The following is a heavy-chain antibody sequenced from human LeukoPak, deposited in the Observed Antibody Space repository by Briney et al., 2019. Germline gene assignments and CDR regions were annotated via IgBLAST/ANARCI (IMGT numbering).Heavy chain of an antibody. D-gene: IGHD6-19*01. CDR2: INPNSGGT. CDR3: AKQAEEQWLLIDY. V-gene: IGHV1-2*02. Sequence: ASVKVSCKASGYTFTGYYMHWVRQAPGQGLEWMGWINPNSGGTNYAQKFQGRVTMTRDTSISTAYMELSRLRSGDAAVYYCAKQAEEQWLLIDYWGRGTLVTVSS. CDR1: GYTFTGYY. J-gene: IGHJ4*02.